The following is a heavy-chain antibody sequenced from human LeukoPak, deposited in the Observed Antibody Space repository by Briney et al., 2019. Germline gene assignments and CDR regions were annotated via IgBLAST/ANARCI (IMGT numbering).Heavy chain of an antibody. CDR3: AKQDIVVIPATIGVDY. D-gene: IGHD2-2*01. CDR2: IKQDGSEK. CDR1: GFTFSSYW. Sequence: GGSLRLSCAASGFTFSSYWMSWVRQAPGKGLEWVANIKQDGSEKYYVDSVKGRFTISRDNAKNSLYLQMNNLRAEDTAVYYCAKQDIVVIPATIGVDYWGQGTLVTVSS. J-gene: IGHJ4*02. V-gene: IGHV3-7*01.